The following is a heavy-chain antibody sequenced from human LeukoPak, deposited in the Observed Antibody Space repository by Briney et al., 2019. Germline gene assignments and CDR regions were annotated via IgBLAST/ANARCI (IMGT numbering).Heavy chain of an antibody. V-gene: IGHV4-30-4*08. CDR3: ARAIHCSSISCYGVWYFDL. Sequence: PSATLSLTCTVSGGSISSGTDYWTWIRQPPGKGREWIGYIYYSGSTYYNPSLKSRVTISVDTSKNQFSLKLSSVTAADTAVYYCARAIHCSSISCYGVWYFDLWGRGTLVNVSS. CDR1: GGSISSGTDY. J-gene: IGHJ2*01. D-gene: IGHD2-2*01. CDR2: IYYSGST.